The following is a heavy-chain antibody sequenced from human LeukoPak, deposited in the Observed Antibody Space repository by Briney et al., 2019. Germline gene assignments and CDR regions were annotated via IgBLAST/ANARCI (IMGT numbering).Heavy chain of an antibody. Sequence: VASVKVSCKASGYIFSKYDISWVRQAPGQGLEWMGWISVHNGNPNYAQKFQGRVTMTTDTSTSTHYMELRSLRSDDTAVYYCAGDVGAVAGYNFDYWGQGTLVTVSS. J-gene: IGHJ4*02. V-gene: IGHV1-18*01. CDR2: ISVHNGNP. CDR1: GYIFSKYD. D-gene: IGHD6-19*01. CDR3: AGDVGAVAGYNFDY.